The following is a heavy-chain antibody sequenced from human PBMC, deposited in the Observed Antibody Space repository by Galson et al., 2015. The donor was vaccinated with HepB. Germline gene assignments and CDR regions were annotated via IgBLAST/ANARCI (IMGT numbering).Heavy chain of an antibody. V-gene: IGHV6-1*01. J-gene: IGHJ5*02. CDR3: TRVGFSTYNFWSGPFDP. Sequence: CAISGDSVSSNGAAWNWIRQSPSRGLEWLGRTYYRTRWNNDYSESEKSRISINPDTSKNQFSLHLNSVTPEDTAIYYCTRVGFSTYNFWSGPFDPWGQGTLVTVSS. CDR1: GDSVSSNGAA. CDR2: TYYRTRWNN. D-gene: IGHD3-3*01.